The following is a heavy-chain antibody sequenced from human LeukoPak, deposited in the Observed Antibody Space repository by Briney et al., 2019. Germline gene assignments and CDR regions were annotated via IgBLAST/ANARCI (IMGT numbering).Heavy chain of an antibody. J-gene: IGHJ6*02. D-gene: IGHD3-3*01. Sequence: GGSLRLSCEASGFTFSSYGMHWVRQAPGKGLEWVAVIWFDGSNKYYGDSVKGRFTISRDNSKNTLYLQMNSLRAEDAAVYYCANLRSGPRYGMDVWGQGTTVTVSS. CDR3: ANLRSGPRYGMDV. V-gene: IGHV3-33*06. CDR1: GFTFSSYG. CDR2: IWFDGSNK.